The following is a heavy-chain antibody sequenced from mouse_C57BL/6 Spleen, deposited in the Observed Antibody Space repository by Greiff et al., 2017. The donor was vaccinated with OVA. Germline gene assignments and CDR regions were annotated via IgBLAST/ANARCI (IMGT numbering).Heavy chain of an antibody. Sequence: VQLKESGPELVKPGASVKISCKASGYSFTGYYMHWVKQSSEKSLEWIGEINPSTGGTSYNQKFKGKATLTVDKSSSTAYMQLKSLTSEDSAVYYCARSGGYYPYWYFDVWGTGTTVTVSS. D-gene: IGHD2-3*01. V-gene: IGHV1-43*01. J-gene: IGHJ1*03. CDR3: ARSGGYYPYWYFDV. CDR2: INPSTGGT. CDR1: GYSFTGYY.